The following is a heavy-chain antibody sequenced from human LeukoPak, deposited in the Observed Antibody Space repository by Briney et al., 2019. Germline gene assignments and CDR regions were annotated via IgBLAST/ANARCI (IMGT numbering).Heavy chain of an antibody. D-gene: IGHD7-27*01. Sequence: GGSLRLSCAASGFTFSSYSMNWVRQAPGKGLEWVSSISSSSSYIYYADSVKGRFTISRDNAKNTLFLQMNSLRAEDTAVYYCAKDGGLWVSAHWGDSWGRGTLVTVSS. CDR2: ISSSSSYI. J-gene: IGHJ4*02. CDR1: GFTFSSYS. V-gene: IGHV3-21*04. CDR3: AKDGGLWVSAHWGDS.